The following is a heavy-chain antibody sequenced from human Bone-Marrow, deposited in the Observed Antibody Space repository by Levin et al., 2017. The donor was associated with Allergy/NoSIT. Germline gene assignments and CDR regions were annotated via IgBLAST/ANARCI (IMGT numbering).Heavy chain of an antibody. J-gene: IGHJ5*02. CDR3: AHDEPGIGFDT. D-gene: IGHD1-14*01. CDR1: GFSLTTTGVG. V-gene: IGHV2-5*01. Sequence: SGPTLVKPTQTLTLTCTFSGFSLTTTGVGVAWIRQPPGKALEWLALIYGNDDKHYSPSLKSRLTITKDTSKNQVVLTMTNMDPVDTATYYCAHDEPGIGFDTWGQGTLVTVSS. CDR2: IYGNDDK.